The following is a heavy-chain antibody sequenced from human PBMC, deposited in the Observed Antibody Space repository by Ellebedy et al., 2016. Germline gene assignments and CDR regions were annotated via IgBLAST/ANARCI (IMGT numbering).Heavy chain of an antibody. Sequence: ASVKVSCXASGYTFTGYYMHWVRQAPGQGLEWMGWINPNSGGTNYAQKFQGRVTMTRDTSISTAYMELSRLRSDDTAVYYCARVQKTYYYGSGQIDYWGQGTLVTVSS. D-gene: IGHD3-10*01. J-gene: IGHJ4*02. CDR2: INPNSGGT. CDR1: GYTFTGYY. V-gene: IGHV1-2*02. CDR3: ARVQKTYYYGSGQIDY.